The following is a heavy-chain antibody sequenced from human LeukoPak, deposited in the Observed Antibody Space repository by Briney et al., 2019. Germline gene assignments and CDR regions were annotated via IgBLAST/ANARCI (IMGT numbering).Heavy chain of an antibody. CDR1: GDSMSSYY. CDR3: ARHGAVYHGGGYYGMDV. Sequence: PSETLSLTCTVSGDSMSSYYWSWIRQPPGKGLECIGYIYYSGTTNYNPSLKSRVTISVDTSKNQFSLKLSSVTAADTAVYYCARHGAVYHGGGYYGMDVWGQGTTVTVSS. J-gene: IGHJ6*02. V-gene: IGHV4-59*08. D-gene: IGHD3-16*01. CDR2: IYYSGTT.